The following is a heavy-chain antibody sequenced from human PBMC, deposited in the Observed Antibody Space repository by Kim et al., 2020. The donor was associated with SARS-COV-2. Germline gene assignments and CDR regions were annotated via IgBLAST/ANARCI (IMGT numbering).Heavy chain of an antibody. CDR3: VREDWHFDL. Sequence: GNENYYVDSVRGRFTNSRDNAKNPLCLQMNTLRAEDTAVYYCVREDWHFDLWGRGTLVTVSS. V-gene: IGHV3-7*03. J-gene: IGHJ2*01. CDR2: GNEN.